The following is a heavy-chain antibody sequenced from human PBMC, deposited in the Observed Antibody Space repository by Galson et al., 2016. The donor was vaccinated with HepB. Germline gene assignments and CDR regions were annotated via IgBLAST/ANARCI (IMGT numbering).Heavy chain of an antibody. Sequence: SLRLSCAVSGFSVSSTYMTWVRQAPGKGLEWVSFIYAGGSTYYGDSVKGRFTISRDNSENTLYLQMNSLRAEDTAVYYCVRDSAAAWGFFDHWGQGSLVAVSS. V-gene: IGHV3-53*01. CDR3: VRDSAAAWGFFDH. CDR1: GFSVSSTY. J-gene: IGHJ4*02. D-gene: IGHD6-13*01. CDR2: IYAGGST.